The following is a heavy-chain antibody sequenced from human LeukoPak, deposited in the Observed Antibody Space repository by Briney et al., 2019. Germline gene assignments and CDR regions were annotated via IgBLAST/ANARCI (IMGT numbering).Heavy chain of an antibody. Sequence: GGSLRLSCAASGIAFSYAWMSWVRQAPGKGLEWVGHIKSKTNGETTDYAAPVKGRFTISRGDSKNTQYLQMNSLKTEDTAVYYCTTDVPSGSGELFGYWGQGTLVTVSS. D-gene: IGHD3-10*01. V-gene: IGHV3-15*01. CDR3: TTDVPSGSGELFGY. CDR1: GIAFSYAW. CDR2: IKSKTNGETT. J-gene: IGHJ4*02.